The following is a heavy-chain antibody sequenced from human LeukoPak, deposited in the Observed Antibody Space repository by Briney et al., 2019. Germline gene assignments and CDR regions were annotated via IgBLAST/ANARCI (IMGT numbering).Heavy chain of an antibody. CDR3: ARRVEGYFDY. Sequence: GGSLRLSCAVSGFTFSNYALYWVREAPGKGLVYVSVFSSNGYTTYYAISVKGRFTIPRDNSNNTLYNQIDSLRIDDMAVDYCARRVEGYFDYEGQGTLVTVAS. V-gene: IGHV3-64*01. CDR2: FSSNGYTT. CDR1: GFTFSNYA. J-gene: IGHJ4*02. D-gene: IGHD2-15*01.